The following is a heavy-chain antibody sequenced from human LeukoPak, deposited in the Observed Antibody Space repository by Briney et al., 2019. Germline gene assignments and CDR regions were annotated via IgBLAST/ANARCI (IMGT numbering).Heavy chain of an antibody. V-gene: IGHV1-18*01. CDR2: ISAYNGNT. Sequence: GASVKVSCKASGYTFTSYGISWVRQAPGQGLEWMGWISAYNGNTNYAQKLQGRVTMTTDTSTSTAYMELRSLRSDDTAVYHCARDGPDTYDFWSGYYTQASHFDYWGQGTLVTVSS. J-gene: IGHJ4*02. CDR3: ARDGPDTYDFWSGYYTQASHFDY. CDR1: GYTFTSYG. D-gene: IGHD3-3*01.